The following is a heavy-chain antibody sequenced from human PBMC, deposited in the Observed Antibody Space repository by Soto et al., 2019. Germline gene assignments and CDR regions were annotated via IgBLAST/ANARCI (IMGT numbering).Heavy chain of an antibody. V-gene: IGHV1-2*04. CDR1: GYTFTGYY. D-gene: IGHD6-19*01. J-gene: IGHJ6*03. CDR3: ARSGWYGGSNYYYYMDV. CDR2: INPNSGGT. Sequence: ASVKVSCKASGYTFTGYYMHWVRQAPGQGLEWMGWINPNSGGTNYAQKFQGWVTMTRDTSISTAYMELSRLRSDDTAVYYCARSGWYGGSNYYYYMDVWDKGTTVTVSS.